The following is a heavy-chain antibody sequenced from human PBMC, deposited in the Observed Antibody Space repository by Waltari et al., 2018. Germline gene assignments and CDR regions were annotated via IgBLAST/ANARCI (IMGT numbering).Heavy chain of an antibody. CDR1: ASTLSSLS. CDR2: ISSSSSYI. Sequence: EVQLVESGGGLVKPGGSLRLSCAASASTLSSLSMICVRQAPGKGLEWVSSISSSSSYIYYADSVKGRFTISRDNAKNSLYLQMNSLRAEDTAVYYCARAWGSYAFDIWGQGTMVTVSS. J-gene: IGHJ3*02. CDR3: ARAWGSYAFDI. V-gene: IGHV3-21*01. D-gene: IGHD3-16*01.